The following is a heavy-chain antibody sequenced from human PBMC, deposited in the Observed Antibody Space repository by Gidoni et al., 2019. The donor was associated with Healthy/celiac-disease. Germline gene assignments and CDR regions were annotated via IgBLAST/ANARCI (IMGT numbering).Heavy chain of an antibody. Sequence: QVQLQESGPGLVKPSQTLSLTCTVSGGSISSGSYYWSWIRQPAGKGLEWLGRIYTSGSTNYNPSLKSRVTISVDTSKNQFSLKLSSVTAADTAVYYCAREGVVLMVYAIRYFDLWGRGTLVTVSS. V-gene: IGHV4-61*02. CDR3: AREGVVLMVYAIRYFDL. J-gene: IGHJ2*01. CDR2: IYTSGST. D-gene: IGHD2-8*01. CDR1: GGSISSGSYY.